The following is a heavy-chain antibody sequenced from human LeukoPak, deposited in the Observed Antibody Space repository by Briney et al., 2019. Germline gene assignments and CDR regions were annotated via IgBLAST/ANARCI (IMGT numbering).Heavy chain of an antibody. D-gene: IGHD6-25*01. CDR1: GCTFSNYW. CDR3: ARGYSSAYRIDY. V-gene: IGHV3-74*01. CDR2: INTDGSST. Sequence: GGSLRLSCAASGCTFSNYWMHWVRQAPGKGLVWVSRINTDGSSTTYPDSVKGGFTISRDNAKNTLYLQMNSLSAEDTAVYYCARGYSSAYRIDYWGQGTLVTVSS. J-gene: IGHJ4*02.